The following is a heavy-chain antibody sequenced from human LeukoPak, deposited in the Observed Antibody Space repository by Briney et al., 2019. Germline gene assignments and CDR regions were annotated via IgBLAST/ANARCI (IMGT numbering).Heavy chain of an antibody. V-gene: IGHV4-34*01. CDR3: ASSPGIAAAGPLDY. CDR2: INHSGST. D-gene: IGHD6-13*01. Sequence: SEXLSLTCAVYGGSXSGYYWSWIRQPPGKGLEWIGEINHSGSTNYNPSLKSRVTISVDTSKNQFSLKLSSVTAADTAVYYCASSPGIAAAGPLDYWGQGTLVTVSS. CDR1: GGSXSGYY. J-gene: IGHJ4*02.